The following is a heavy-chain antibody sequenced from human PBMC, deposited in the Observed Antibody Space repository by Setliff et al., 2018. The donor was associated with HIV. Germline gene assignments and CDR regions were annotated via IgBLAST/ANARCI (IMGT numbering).Heavy chain of an antibody. J-gene: IGHJ3*02. CDR3: ARVGYYDSSGYGGAFDI. Sequence: SVKVSCKASGGTFSSYAISWVRQAPGQGLEWMGGIIPIFGTANYAQKFQGRVTITTDESTSTAYKELSSLRSEDTAVYYCARVGYYDSSGYGGAFDIWGQGTMVTVSS. D-gene: IGHD3-22*01. CDR2: IIPIFGTA. V-gene: IGHV1-69*05. CDR1: GGTFSSYA.